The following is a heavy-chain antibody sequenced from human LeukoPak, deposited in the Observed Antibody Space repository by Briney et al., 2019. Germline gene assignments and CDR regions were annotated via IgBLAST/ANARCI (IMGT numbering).Heavy chain of an antibody. V-gene: IGHV1-2*02. Sequence: ASVKVSCKASGYTFTSYGINWVRQAPGQGLEWMGWINPNSGGTNYAQKFQGRVTMTRDTSISTAYMELSRLRSDDTAVYYCASTGDYYYYYMDVWGKGTTVTVSS. CDR1: GYTFTSYG. J-gene: IGHJ6*03. CDR3: ASTGDYYYYYMDV. D-gene: IGHD3-10*01. CDR2: INPNSGGT.